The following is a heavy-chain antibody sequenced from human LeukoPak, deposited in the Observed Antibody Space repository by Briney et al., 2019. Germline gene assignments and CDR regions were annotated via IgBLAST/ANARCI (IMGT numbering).Heavy chain of an antibody. Sequence: PSETLSLTCSVSGGSISSYYWSWIRQPAGKGLEWIGRIYTSGYINYNPSLKSRVSISVDKSKNQFSLKVTSVTAADTAAYYCAKDNRAFYDYYYHYYLDVWGKGTTVTVSS. D-gene: IGHD2/OR15-2a*01. V-gene: IGHV4-4*07. CDR2: IYTSGYI. J-gene: IGHJ6*03. CDR1: GGSISSYY. CDR3: AKDNRAFYDYYYHYYLDV.